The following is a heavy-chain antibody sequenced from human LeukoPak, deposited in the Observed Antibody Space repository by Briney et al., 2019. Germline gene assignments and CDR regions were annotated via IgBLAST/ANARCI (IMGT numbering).Heavy chain of an antibody. D-gene: IGHD3-22*01. CDR3: ARDRHYYDSSGYSF. J-gene: IGHJ4*02. V-gene: IGHV1-2*02. CDR2: INPDSGGT. Sequence: ASVKVSCKASGYTFTGFYMHWLRQAPGQGLEWMGYINPDSGGTDFAQRFQGRVTMTRDTSISTAYMELRSLRSDDTAVYYCARDRHYYDSSGYSFWGQGTLVTVSS. CDR1: GYTFTGFY.